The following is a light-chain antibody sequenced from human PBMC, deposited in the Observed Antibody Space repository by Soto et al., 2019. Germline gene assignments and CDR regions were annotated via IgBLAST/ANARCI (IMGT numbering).Light chain of an antibody. CDR3: SSYSSSSTLYV. J-gene: IGLJ1*01. V-gene: IGLV2-14*01. Sequence: QSVLTQPASVSGSPGQSITISCTGTSRDVGGHHYVSWYQQHPGKAPKVIIYEVSDRPAGVSDRFSGSKSDNTASLTISGLQADDEADYYCSSYSSSSTLYVFGTGTKVTVL. CDR1: SRDVGGHHY. CDR2: EVS.